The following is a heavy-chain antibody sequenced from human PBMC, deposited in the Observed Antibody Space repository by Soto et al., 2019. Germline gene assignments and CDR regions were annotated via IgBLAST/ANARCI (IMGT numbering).Heavy chain of an antibody. D-gene: IGHD6-13*01. CDR2: ISSSGTTI. J-gene: IGHJ6*02. V-gene: IGHV3-11*01. CDR1: GFTFSDYY. Sequence: QVQLVESGGGLVKPGGSLRLSCAASGFTFSDYYMNWIRQAPGKGLEWVSYISSSGTTIYYADSVKGRFTISRDNAKNSLFLQVNSLRAEDTALYYCARGYSIFYGMDVWGQGTTLTVSS. CDR3: ARGYSIFYGMDV.